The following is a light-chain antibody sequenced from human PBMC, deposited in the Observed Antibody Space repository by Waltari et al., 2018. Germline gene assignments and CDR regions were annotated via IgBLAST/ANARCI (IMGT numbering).Light chain of an antibody. CDR3: QQYKTNPWT. CDR1: QSINTW. V-gene: IGKV1-5*03. CDR2: KAS. J-gene: IGKJ1*01. Sequence: DIQLTQSPSTLCAYVGDRVTITCRASQSINTWLAWYQQKPGKAPKPLIYKASSLEGGVPSRFSGSGSGTEFILTISSLQPDDFATYHCQQYKTNPWTFGQGTKVEIK.